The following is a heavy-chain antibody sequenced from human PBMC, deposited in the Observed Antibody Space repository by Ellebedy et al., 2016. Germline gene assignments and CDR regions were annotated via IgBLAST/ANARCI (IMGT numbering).Heavy chain of an antibody. CDR2: ISSSSSTI. Sequence: GESLKISXAASGGIFSGTSMNWVRQAPGKGLEWVSYISSSSSTIYSADSVKGRFTISRDNGNKSMYLHMNSVRDEDTAVYYCARDYFGSGSRRFDYWGQGTLVTVSS. CDR1: GGIFSGTS. J-gene: IGHJ4*02. V-gene: IGHV3-48*02. D-gene: IGHD3-10*01. CDR3: ARDYFGSGSRRFDY.